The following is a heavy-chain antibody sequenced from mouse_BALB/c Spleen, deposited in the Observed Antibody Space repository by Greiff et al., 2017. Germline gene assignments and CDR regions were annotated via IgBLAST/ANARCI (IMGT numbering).Heavy chain of an antibody. Sequence: VQLQQSGAELVRPGVSVKISCKGSGYTFTDYAMHWVKQSHAKSLEWIGVISTYYGDASYNQKFKGKATMTVDKSSSTAYMELARLTSEDSAIYYCARELITTGEFDYWGQGTTLTVSS. CDR1: GYTFTDYA. CDR2: ISTYYGDA. J-gene: IGHJ2*01. D-gene: IGHD1-1*01. V-gene: IGHV1S137*01. CDR3: ARELITTGEFDY.